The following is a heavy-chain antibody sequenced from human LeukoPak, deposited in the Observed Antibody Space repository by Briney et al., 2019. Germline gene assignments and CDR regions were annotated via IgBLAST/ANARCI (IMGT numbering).Heavy chain of an antibody. D-gene: IGHD4-17*01. V-gene: IGHV1-3*01. CDR3: ARGLRYGDFDY. Sequence: VASVKVSCTASGYTFTSYAMHWVRQAPGQRLAWMGWINAGNGNTKYSQKFQGRVTITRDTSASTAYMELSSLRSEDTAVYYCARGLRYGDFDYWGQGTLVTVSS. J-gene: IGHJ4*02. CDR2: INAGNGNT. CDR1: GYTFTSYA.